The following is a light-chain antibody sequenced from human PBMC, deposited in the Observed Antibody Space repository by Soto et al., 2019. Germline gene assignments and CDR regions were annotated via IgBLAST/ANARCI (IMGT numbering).Light chain of an antibody. Sequence: EVVLTQSPGTLSLSPGERATLSCRASQSISSNYLAWYQQKPGQAPRLLIYGTSSRASGIPDRFSGSGSGTDFILTISRLEPEDFAVYYCQQDVNSLTFGGGTKVEVK. CDR1: QSISSNY. J-gene: IGKJ4*01. CDR2: GTS. V-gene: IGKV3-20*01. CDR3: QQDVNSLT.